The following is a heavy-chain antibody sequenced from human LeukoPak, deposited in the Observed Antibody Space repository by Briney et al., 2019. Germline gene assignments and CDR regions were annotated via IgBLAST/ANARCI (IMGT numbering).Heavy chain of an antibody. Sequence: GGSLRLSCAASGFTFSSFAMSWVRQAPGKGLEWVSVISNSGGSTSYADSVKGRFTISRDNSKNTLYLQMNSLRAEDTAVYYCAKGSNYYGSSAVLGRVYWGQGTLVTVSS. CDR3: AKGSNYYGSSAVLGRVY. CDR2: ISNSGGST. J-gene: IGHJ4*02. CDR1: GFTFSSFA. V-gene: IGHV3-23*01. D-gene: IGHD3-22*01.